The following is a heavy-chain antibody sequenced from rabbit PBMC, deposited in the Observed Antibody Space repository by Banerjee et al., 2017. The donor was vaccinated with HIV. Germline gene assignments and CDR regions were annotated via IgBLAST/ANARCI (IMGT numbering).Heavy chain of an antibody. Sequence: EESGGGLVQPEGSLTLTCTASGFSFSSGYWISWVRQAPGKGLEWIACIDTGGIGRTYYASWAKGRFTISKTSSTTVTLQMTSLTAADTATYFCTADSYYFKLWGPGTLVTVS. CDR1: GFSFSSGYW. J-gene: IGHJ4*01. CDR2: IDTGGIGRT. D-gene: IGHD4-2*01. V-gene: IGHV1S45*01. CDR3: TADSYYFKL.